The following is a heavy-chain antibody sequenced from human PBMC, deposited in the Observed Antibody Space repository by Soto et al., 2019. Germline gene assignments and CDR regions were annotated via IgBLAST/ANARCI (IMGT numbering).Heavy chain of an antibody. J-gene: IGHJ6*02. D-gene: IGHD3-22*01. CDR2: ISSSSSTI. V-gene: IGHV3-48*02. CDR3: ARKNTYYYDSSGRMDV. Sequence: GGSLRLSCAASGLNFSSYSMNWVRKDPGKGLEWVSYISSSSSTIYYADSVKGRFTISRDNAKNSLYLQMNSLRDEDTAVYYCARKNTYYYDSSGRMDVWGQGITVTSP. CDR1: GLNFSSYS.